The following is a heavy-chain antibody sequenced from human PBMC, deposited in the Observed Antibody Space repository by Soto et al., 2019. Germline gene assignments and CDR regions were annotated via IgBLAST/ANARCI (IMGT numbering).Heavy chain of an antibody. CDR3: ARPGSSSSDY. CDR1: GYSYTTYW. V-gene: IGHV5-51*01. J-gene: IGHJ4*02. Sequence: VEALKISCKGSGYSYTTYWFGWVRQMPGKGLEWMGIINPRDSDTRYSPSFQGQVTISADKSINTAYLQWSSLKASDTAMYYCARPGSSSSDYWGQGTLVTVSS. D-gene: IGHD6-6*01. CDR2: INPRDSDT.